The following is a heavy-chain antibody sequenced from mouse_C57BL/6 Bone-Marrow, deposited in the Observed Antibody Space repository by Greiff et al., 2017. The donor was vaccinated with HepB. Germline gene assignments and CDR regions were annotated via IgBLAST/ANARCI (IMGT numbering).Heavy chain of an antibody. V-gene: IGHV1-20*01. CDR2: INPDNGDT. CDR1: GYSFTGYF. J-gene: IGHJ2*01. D-gene: IGHD2-1*01. Sequence: EVQLQQSGPELVKPGDSVKISCKASGYSFTGYFMNWVMQSHGKGLEWIGRINPDNGDTFYNQKFKGKATVTVDKSSSTAHMELRSLTSEDSAVYYCARSRGNPFDYWGQGTTLTVSS. CDR3: ARSRGNPFDY.